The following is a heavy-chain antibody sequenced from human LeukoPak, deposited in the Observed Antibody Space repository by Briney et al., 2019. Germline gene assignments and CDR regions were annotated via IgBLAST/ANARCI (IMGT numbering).Heavy chain of an antibody. CDR3: SKGGIIDY. J-gene: IGHJ4*02. D-gene: IGHD2-15*01. V-gene: IGHV3-73*01. CDR1: GFTFSGSA. CDR2: IRSKANSYAT. Sequence: GGSLRLSCAASGFTFSGSAMHWVREASGKGLEWVGRIRSKANSYATAYAASVKGRFTISRDDSKNTAYLQMNSLKTEDTAVYYCSKGGIIDYWGQGTLVTVSS.